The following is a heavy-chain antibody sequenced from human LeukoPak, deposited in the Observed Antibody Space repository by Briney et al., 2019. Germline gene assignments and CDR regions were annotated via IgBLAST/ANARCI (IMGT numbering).Heavy chain of an antibody. CDR3: ARDYVVPAAKFDY. Sequence: SVKVSCKASGGTFSSYAISWVRQAPGQGLEWMGGIIPIFGTANYAQKFQGRVTITADESTSTAYMELSSLRSEDTAVYYCARDYVVPAAKFDYWGQGTLVTVSS. CDR2: IIPIFGTA. J-gene: IGHJ4*02. D-gene: IGHD2-2*01. V-gene: IGHV1-69*13. CDR1: GGTFSSYA.